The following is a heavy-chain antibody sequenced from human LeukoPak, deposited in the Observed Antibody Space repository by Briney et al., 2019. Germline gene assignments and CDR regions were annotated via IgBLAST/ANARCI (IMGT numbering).Heavy chain of an antibody. Sequence: SETLSLTCTVSGGSISSGSYYWSWIRQPAGKGLEWIGRIYTSGSTNYNPSLKSRVTMSVDTSKNQFSLKLNSVTAADTAVYYCAREGGQWLVRWLGESEYYFDYWGQGTLVTVSS. CDR3: AREGGQWLVRWLGESEYYFDY. CDR2: IYTSGST. D-gene: IGHD6-19*01. CDR1: GGSISSGSYY. J-gene: IGHJ4*02. V-gene: IGHV4-61*02.